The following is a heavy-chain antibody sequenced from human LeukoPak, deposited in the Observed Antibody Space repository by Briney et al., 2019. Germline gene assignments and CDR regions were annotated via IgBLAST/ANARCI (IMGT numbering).Heavy chain of an antibody. CDR2: INSSSSHI. D-gene: IGHD6-6*01. CDR1: GFTFSYYS. V-gene: IGHV3-21*01. CDR3: ARDQDSSSSGFDY. J-gene: IGHJ4*02. Sequence: PGGSLRLSCAASGFTFSYYSMNWVRQAPGKGLEWVSSINSSSSHIYYADSVKGRFTISRDNSKNSLHLQMNSLRAEDTAVYYCARDQDSSSSGFDYWGQGTLVTVSS.